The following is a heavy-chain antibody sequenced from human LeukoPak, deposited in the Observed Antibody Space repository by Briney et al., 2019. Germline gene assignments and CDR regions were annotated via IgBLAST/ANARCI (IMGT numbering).Heavy chain of an antibody. D-gene: IGHD2-15*01. J-gene: IGHJ4*02. Sequence: GGSLRLSCAASGFTFSSYAMSWVRQAPGKGLEWVSAISGSGGSTYYADSVKGRFTTSRDNSKNTLYLQMNSLRAEDTAVYYCAKGVGYCSGGSCSLFDYWGQGTLVTVSS. CDR1: GFTFSSYA. CDR2: ISGSGGST. V-gene: IGHV3-23*01. CDR3: AKGVGYCSGGSCSLFDY.